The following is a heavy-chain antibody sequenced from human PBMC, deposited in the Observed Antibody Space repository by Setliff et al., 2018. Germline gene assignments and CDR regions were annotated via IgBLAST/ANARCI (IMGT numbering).Heavy chain of an antibody. CDR3: ARSFQELWFDEYYFDY. J-gene: IGHJ4*02. D-gene: IGHD3-10*01. CDR2: INHSGST. Sequence: PSETLSLTCTVSGGSISSSSYYWGWIRQPPGKGLEWIGEINHSGSTNYNPSLKSRVTISVDTSKNQFSLKLSSVTAADTAVYYCARSFQELWFDEYYFDYWGQGTLVTVS. CDR1: GGSISSSSYY. V-gene: IGHV4-39*07.